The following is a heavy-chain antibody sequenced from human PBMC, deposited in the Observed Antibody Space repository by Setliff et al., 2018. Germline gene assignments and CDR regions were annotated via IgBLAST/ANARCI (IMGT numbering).Heavy chain of an antibody. CDR2: IYHSGST. CDR1: GGSISSGSYY. V-gene: IGHV4-39*01. J-gene: IGHJ5*02. Sequence: SETLSLTCTVSGGSISSGSYYWGWIRQPPGKGLEWIGSIYHSGSTYYNPSLKSRVTISVDTSKNQFSLKLSSVTAADTAVYYCARQVSWFDPWGQGTLVTVSS. CDR3: ARQVSWFDP.